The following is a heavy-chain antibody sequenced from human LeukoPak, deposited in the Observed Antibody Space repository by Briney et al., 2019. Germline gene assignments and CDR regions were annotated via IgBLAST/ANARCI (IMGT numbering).Heavy chain of an antibody. CDR3: ARASSSSITPGYYYYYGMDV. V-gene: IGHV3-13*01. Sequence: PGGSLRLSCAASGFTFSSYDMHWVRHATGKGLEWVSAIGTAGDTYYPGSVKGRFTISRENAKNSLYLQMNSLRAGDTAVYYCARASSSSITPGYYYYYGMDVWCQGPTVTVS. J-gene: IGHJ6*02. D-gene: IGHD2-15*01. CDR1: GFTFSSYD. CDR2: IGTAGDT.